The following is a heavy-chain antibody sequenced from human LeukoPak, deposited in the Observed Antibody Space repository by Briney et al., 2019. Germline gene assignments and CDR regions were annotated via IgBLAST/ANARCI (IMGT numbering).Heavy chain of an antibody. V-gene: IGHV1-2*02. Sequence: ASVKVSCKASGYTFTGYYMHWVRQAPGQGLEWMGWINPNSGGTNYAQNFEGRVTMTRDTSITTAYMELSSLRSDDTAIYYCARECSGTYCGEDWGQGTLVTVSS. CDR2: INPNSGGT. J-gene: IGHJ4*02. CDR1: GYTFTGYY. D-gene: IGHD1-26*01. CDR3: ARECSGTYCGED.